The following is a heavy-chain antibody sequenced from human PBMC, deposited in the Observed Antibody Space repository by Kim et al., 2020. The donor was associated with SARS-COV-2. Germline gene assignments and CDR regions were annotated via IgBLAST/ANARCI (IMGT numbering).Heavy chain of an antibody. CDR2: IYYSGST. CDR1: GGSISSYY. Sequence: SETLSLTCTVSGGSISSYYWSWIRQPPGKGLEWIGYIYYSGSTNYNPSLKSRVTISVDTSKNQFSLKLSSVTAADTAVYYCARHGYCSSTSCLNWYFDLWARGTLVPVSS. CDR3: ARHGYCSSTSCLNWYFDL. D-gene: IGHD2-2*01. V-gene: IGHV4-59*08. J-gene: IGHJ2*01.